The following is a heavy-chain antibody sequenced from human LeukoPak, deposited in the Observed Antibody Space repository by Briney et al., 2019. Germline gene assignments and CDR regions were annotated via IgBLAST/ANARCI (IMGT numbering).Heavy chain of an antibody. V-gene: IGHV3-43*02. J-gene: IGHJ4*02. Sequence: PGGSPRLSCAASGFTFSSYAMSWVRQAPGKGLEWVSLISGDGVSTFYAGSVKGRFSISRDNSKNSLYLEMNSLRTEDAAMYYCAKESGKFDYWGQGTLVAVSS. CDR3: AKESGKFDY. CDR1: GFTFSSYA. CDR2: ISGDGVST.